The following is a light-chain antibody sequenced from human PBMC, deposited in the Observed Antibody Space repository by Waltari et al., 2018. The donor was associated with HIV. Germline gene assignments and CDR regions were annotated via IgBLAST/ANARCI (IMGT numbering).Light chain of an antibody. J-gene: IGLJ3*02. CDR2: VGTGGIMG. Sequence: QPVLTQQPSASASLGASVTPTCTLSSAYSNNKVDWYQHRPGKGPRFVMRVGTGGIMGSKGDGIPDRFSVLGSGLNRYLTIKNIQEEDESDYHCGADHGSGSNFVRVFGGGTKLTVL. V-gene: IGLV9-49*01. CDR1: SAYSNNK. CDR3: GADHGSGSNFVRV.